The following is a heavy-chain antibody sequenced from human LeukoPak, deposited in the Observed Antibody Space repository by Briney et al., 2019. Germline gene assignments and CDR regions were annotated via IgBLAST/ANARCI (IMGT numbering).Heavy chain of an antibody. CDR3: ARGYYDYVWGSSGIGQLDY. Sequence: SETLSLTCTVSGGSISSGGYYWSWIRQHPGKGLEWIGYIYYSGSTYYNPSLKSRVTISVDTSKNQFSLKLSSVTAADTAVYYCARGYYDYVWGSSGIGQLDYWGQGTLVTVSS. CDR2: IYYSGST. CDR1: GGSISSGGYY. J-gene: IGHJ4*02. D-gene: IGHD3-16*01. V-gene: IGHV4-31*03.